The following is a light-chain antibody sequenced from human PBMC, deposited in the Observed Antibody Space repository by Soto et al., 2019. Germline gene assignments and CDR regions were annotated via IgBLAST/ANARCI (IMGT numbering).Light chain of an antibody. CDR3: CSSAARYTWV. CDR1: SSNIGSNT. J-gene: IGLJ3*02. CDR2: NNN. Sequence: QSVLTQPRSASGTPGQRVTISCSGSSSNIGSNTVNWYQQLPGTAPKLLISNNNQRPSGVPDRFSGSKSGTSASLAISGLQSEDEATYYCCSSAARYTWVFGGGTKLTVL. V-gene: IGLV1-44*01.